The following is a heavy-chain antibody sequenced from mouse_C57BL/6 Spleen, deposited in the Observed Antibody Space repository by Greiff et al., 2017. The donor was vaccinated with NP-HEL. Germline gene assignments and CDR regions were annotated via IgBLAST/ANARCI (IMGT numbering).Heavy chain of an antibody. CDR1: GFTFSSYT. D-gene: IGHD2-4*01. J-gene: IGHJ3*01. CDR3: ARPYDYDGGWFAY. Sequence: EVQRVESGGGLVKPGGSLKLSCAASGFTFSSYTMSWVRQTPEKRLEWVATISGGGGNTYYPDSVKGRFTISRDNAKNTLYLQMSSLRSEDTALYYCARPYDYDGGWFAYWGQGTLVTVSA. CDR2: ISGGGGNT. V-gene: IGHV5-9*01.